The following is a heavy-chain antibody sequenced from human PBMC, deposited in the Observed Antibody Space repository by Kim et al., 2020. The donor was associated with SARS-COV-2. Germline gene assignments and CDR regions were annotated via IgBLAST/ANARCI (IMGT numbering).Heavy chain of an antibody. CDR3: ARGYSSTWSDH. CDR1: GYTFTDYY. Sequence: ASVKVSCKASGYTFTDYYMHWVRQAPGQGLEWMGRINPNIGGTNYAQKFQGRVTMTRDTSISTAYMELSRLRSDDTAVYYCARGYSSTWSDHWGQGTLVTFSS. D-gene: IGHD6-13*01. V-gene: IGHV1-2*06. CDR2: INPNIGGT. J-gene: IGHJ5*02.